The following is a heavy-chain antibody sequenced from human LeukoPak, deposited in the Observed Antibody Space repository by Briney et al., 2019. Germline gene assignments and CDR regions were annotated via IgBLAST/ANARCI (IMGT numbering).Heavy chain of an antibody. Sequence: GEPLKISCQGSGYRFTSYWIGWVRQMPGKGLEWMGIIYPGDSDTRYSPSFQGQVTISADKSISTAFLQWSSLKASDAAMYFCARQQAGYNFYFDQWGQGTLVTVSS. CDR3: ARQQAGYNFYFDQ. D-gene: IGHD5-24*01. V-gene: IGHV5-51*01. CDR2: IYPGDSDT. J-gene: IGHJ4*02. CDR1: GYRFTSYW.